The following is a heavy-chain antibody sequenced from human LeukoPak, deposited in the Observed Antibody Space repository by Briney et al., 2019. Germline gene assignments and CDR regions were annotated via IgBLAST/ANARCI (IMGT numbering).Heavy chain of an antibody. CDR3: ARDGIAVAPNWFDP. CDR2: INPNSGGT. D-gene: IGHD6-19*01. CDR1: GYTFTAYY. Sequence: ASVKVSCKASGYTFTAYYIHWVRQAPGQGLEWMGWINPNSGGTSYAQKFQGKVTMTRDTSISTAYMELSSLRSDDTAVYYCARDGIAVAPNWFDPWGQGTLVTVSS. V-gene: IGHV1-2*02. J-gene: IGHJ5*02.